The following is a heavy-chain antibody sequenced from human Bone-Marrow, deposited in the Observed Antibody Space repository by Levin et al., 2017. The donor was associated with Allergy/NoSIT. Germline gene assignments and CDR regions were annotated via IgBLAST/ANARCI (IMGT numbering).Heavy chain of an antibody. CDR2: IYTTGST. V-gene: IGHV4-61*02. CDR3: ARDRLASLYYYSMDV. Sequence: SQTLSLTCSVSGGSIRSGRYYFPWVRQSAGKGLEWIGRIYTTGSTNYNPSLESRVTISRDTFKKEVYLTLSSVTAADTAVYYCARDRLASLYYYSMDVWGRGTTVIVSS. CDR1: GGSIRSGRYY. J-gene: IGHJ6*03.